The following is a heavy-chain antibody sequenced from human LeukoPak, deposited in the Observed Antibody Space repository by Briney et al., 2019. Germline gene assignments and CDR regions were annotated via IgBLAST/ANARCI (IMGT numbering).Heavy chain of an antibody. CDR1: GFTFSSYS. D-gene: IGHD4-23*01. V-gene: IGHV3-21*01. Sequence: GGSLRLSCAASGFTFSSYSMNWDRQAPGKGLEWVSSISSSSSYIYYADSVKGRFTISRDNAKNSLYLQMNSLRAEDAAVYYCARISLYGGNRYYYYYMDVWGKGTTVTVSS. J-gene: IGHJ6*03. CDR3: ARISLYGGNRYYYYYMDV. CDR2: ISSSSSYI.